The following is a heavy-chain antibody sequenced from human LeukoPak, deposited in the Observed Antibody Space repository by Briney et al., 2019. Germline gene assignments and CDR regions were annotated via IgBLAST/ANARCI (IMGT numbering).Heavy chain of an antibody. J-gene: IGHJ6*02. CDR3: ARYSSGWYSGGMDV. CDR2: MNPNSGNT. Sequence: GASVKVSCKASGYTFTSYDINWVRQATGQGLEWMGWMNPNSGNTGHAQKFQGRVTLTRKTSISTAYMELSSLRSEDTAVYYCARYSSGWYSGGMDVWGQGTTVTVSS. D-gene: IGHD6-19*01. V-gene: IGHV1-8*01. CDR1: GYTFTSYD.